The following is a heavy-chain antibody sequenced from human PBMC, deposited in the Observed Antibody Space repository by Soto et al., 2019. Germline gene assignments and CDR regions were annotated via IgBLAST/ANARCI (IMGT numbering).Heavy chain of an antibody. J-gene: IGHJ4*02. CDR3: TTASQWLPPYS. CDR2: IKSRADGGTT. CDR1: GFTFTKAW. D-gene: IGHD6-19*01. Sequence: KAGGSLRLSCAASGFTFTKAWMTWVRQTPGKGLEWVGRIKSRADGGTTDYAASVKDRFIISRDDSNDTLYLHMNRLKTDDTAVYYCTTASQWLPPYSWGQGXLVTVSS. V-gene: IGHV3-15*01.